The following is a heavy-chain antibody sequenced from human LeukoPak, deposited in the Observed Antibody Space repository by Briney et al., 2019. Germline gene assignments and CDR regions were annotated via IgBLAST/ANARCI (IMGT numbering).Heavy chain of an antibody. V-gene: IGHV3-9*01. J-gene: IGHJ4*02. CDR3: AKDLKGIAAAGPGGYFDY. D-gene: IGHD6-13*01. CDR1: GFTFDDYA. CDR2: ISWNSGSI. Sequence: PGGSLRLSCAASGFTFDDYAIHWVRQAPGKGLEWFSGISWNSGSIGYADSVKVRFTISRDNAKNSLYLQMNSLRAEDTALYYCAKDLKGIAAAGPGGYFDYWGQGTLVTVSS.